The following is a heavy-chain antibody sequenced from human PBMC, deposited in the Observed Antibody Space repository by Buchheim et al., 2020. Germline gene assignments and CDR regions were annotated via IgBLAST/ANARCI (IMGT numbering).Heavy chain of an antibody. D-gene: IGHD3-22*01. V-gene: IGHV3-74*01. CDR2: INSDGSST. Sequence: EVQLVESGGGLVQPGGSLRLSCAASGFTFSSYWMHWVRQAPGKGLVWVSRINSDGSSTSYADSVKGRFTIPRDNAKNTLYLQMNSLRAEDTAVYYCARGGSSGYYYKGRIHAFDIWGQGT. CDR3: ARGGSSGYYYKGRIHAFDI. J-gene: IGHJ3*02. CDR1: GFTFSSYW.